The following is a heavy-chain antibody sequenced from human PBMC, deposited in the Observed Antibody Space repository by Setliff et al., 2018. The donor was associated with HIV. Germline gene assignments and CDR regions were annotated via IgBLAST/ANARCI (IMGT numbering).Heavy chain of an antibody. V-gene: IGHV4-39*07. CDR2: INHSGST. Sequence: SETLSLTCTVSGGSINRSGYYWGWIRQPPGKELEWIGEINHSGSTKYNPSLKSRVTISVDTSKNQFSLKLSSVTAADTAVYYCARDSRYFEMDWWFDPWGQGTLVTVSS. D-gene: IGHD3-9*01. CDR1: GGSINRSGYY. J-gene: IGHJ5*02. CDR3: ARDSRYFEMDWWFDP.